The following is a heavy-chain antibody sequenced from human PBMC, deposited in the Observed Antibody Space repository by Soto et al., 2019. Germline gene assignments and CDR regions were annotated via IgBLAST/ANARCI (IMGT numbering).Heavy chain of an antibody. D-gene: IGHD6-6*01. CDR3: AKEQLGGVSDP. CDR1: GFTFSTYA. V-gene: IGHV3-23*01. Sequence: EVQVLESGGGLVQPGGSLRLSCAASGFTFSTYAMSWVRQAPGKGLEWVSAISGSGGSTHYADSVKGRFTISRDNSKTTLYLQMNSLRAEDTAVYYCAKEQLGGVSDPWGQGTLVTVSS. J-gene: IGHJ5*02. CDR2: ISGSGGST.